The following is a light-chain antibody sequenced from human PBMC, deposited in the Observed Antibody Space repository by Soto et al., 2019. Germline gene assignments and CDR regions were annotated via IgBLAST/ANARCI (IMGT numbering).Light chain of an antibody. V-gene: IGKV1-9*01. CDR1: QGLSSY. CDR2: AAS. CDR3: QQVNNYPLT. Sequence: IQLTQSPSSLSASVGDRVTITCRASQGLSSYLAWYQQKPGKAPKLLIYAASTLHSGVRSRFSGSESGTDFTLTISSLQPEDFGTYYCQQVNNYPLTFGGGTKVEIK. J-gene: IGKJ4*01.